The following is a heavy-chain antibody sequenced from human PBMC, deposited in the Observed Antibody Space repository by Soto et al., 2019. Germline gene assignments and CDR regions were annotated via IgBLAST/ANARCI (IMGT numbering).Heavy chain of an antibody. V-gene: IGHV3-23*01. D-gene: IGHD6-6*01. Sequence: EVQLLESGGGLVQPGESLRLSCAASGFTFSSYAMSWVRQAPGKGLEWVSVISGSDDSTYYADSVKGRFTISRDNPKNTLYLQMTSLRAEDTAVYYCAKRSSSSTFDYWGQGTLVTVSS. CDR1: GFTFSSYA. CDR3: AKRSSSSTFDY. J-gene: IGHJ4*02. CDR2: ISGSDDST.